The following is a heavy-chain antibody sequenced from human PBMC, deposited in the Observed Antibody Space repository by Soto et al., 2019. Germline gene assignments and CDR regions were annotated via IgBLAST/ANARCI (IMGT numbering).Heavy chain of an antibody. CDR2: ISYDGSNK. CDR1: GFTFSSYG. D-gene: IGHD3-3*01. CDR3: AKDRITIFGVVIIYYYYGMDV. V-gene: IGHV3-30*18. Sequence: PGGSLRLSCAASGFTFSSYGMHWVRQAPGKGLEWVAVISYDGSNKYYADSVKGRFTISRDNSKNTLYLQMNSLRAEDTAVYYCAKDRITIFGVVIIYYYYGMDVWGQGTTVTVSS. J-gene: IGHJ6*02.